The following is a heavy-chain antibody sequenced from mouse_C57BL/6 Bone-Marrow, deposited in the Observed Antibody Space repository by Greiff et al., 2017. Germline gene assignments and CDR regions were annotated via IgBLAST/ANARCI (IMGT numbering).Heavy chain of an antibody. CDR2: INPSSGYT. V-gene: IGHV1-7*01. CDR1: GYTFTSYW. CDR3: ARSPIYYYGSSSYWYVDV. J-gene: IGHJ1*03. D-gene: IGHD1-1*01. Sequence: QVQLQQSGAELAKPGASVKLSCKASGYTFTSYWMHWVKQRPGQGLEWIGYINPSSGYTKYNQKFKDKATLTADKSSSTAYMQLSSLTYEDSAVYYCARSPIYYYGSSSYWYVDVWGTGTTVTVSS.